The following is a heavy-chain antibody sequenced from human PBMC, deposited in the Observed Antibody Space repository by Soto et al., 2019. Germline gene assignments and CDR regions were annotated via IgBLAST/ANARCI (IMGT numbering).Heavy chain of an antibody. J-gene: IGHJ6*02. V-gene: IGHV1-58*01. CDR1: GFTFTSSA. CDR3: AAGADTVTAGYYGMDV. Sequence: SVKVSCKASGFTFTSSAVQWVRQARGQRLEWIGWIVVGSGNTNYAQKFQERVTITRDMSTSTAYMELSSLRSEDTAVYYCAAGADTVTAGYYGMDVWGQGTTVTVS. CDR2: IVVGSGNT. D-gene: IGHD4-17*01.